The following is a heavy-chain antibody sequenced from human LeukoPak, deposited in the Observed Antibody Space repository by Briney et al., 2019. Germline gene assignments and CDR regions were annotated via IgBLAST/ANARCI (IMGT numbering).Heavy chain of an antibody. Sequence: GGSLRLSCAASGFTFSSYAMSRVRQAPGKGLEWVSTISGSGGSTYYADSMKGRFIISRDDSKNTLYLQMYSLRAEDTAVYYCAEVLTQGSDWYFAFDIWGQGTMVTVSS. J-gene: IGHJ3*02. CDR3: AEVLTQGSDWYFAFDI. CDR1: GFTFSSYA. D-gene: IGHD6-13*01. CDR2: ISGSGGST. V-gene: IGHV3-23*01.